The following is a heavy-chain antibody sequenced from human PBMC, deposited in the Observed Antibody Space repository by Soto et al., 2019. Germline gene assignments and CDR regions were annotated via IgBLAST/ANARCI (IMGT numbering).Heavy chain of an antibody. D-gene: IGHD6-13*01. Sequence: PXESLSLSCAASGFTFSDYYMSWIRQAPGKGLEWVSYISSSGSTIYYADSVKGRFTISRDNAKNSLYLQMNSLRAEDTAVYYCASSGVSSRWYEYYYYGMDVWGQGTTVTVPS. CDR3: ASSGVSSRWYEYYYYGMDV. V-gene: IGHV3-11*01. J-gene: IGHJ6*02. CDR1: GFTFSDYY. CDR2: ISSSGSTI.